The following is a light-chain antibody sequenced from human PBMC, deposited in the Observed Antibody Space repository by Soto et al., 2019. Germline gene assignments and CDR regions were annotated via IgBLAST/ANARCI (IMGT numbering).Light chain of an antibody. CDR3: QQYGSYPRT. Sequence: EIVLTQSPGTLSLSPGERATLSCRASQSVSSSYLAWYQQKPGQAPRLLIYGASSRATGIPDRFSGSGSGTDFTLTISRLAPEDFAVYYCQQYGSYPRTFGQGTKVEIK. CDR1: QSVSSSY. CDR2: GAS. J-gene: IGKJ1*01. V-gene: IGKV3-20*01.